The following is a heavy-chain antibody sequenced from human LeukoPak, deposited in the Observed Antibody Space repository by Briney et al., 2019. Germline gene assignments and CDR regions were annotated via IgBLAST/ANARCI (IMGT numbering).Heavy chain of an antibody. CDR2: IIPIFGTA. V-gene: IGHV1-69*01. J-gene: IGHJ6*02. Sequence: GSSVKVSCKASGGTFSSYAISWVRQAPGQGLEWMGGIIPIFGTANYAQKFQGRVTITADESTSTAYMELSSLRSEDTAVYYCARDNGYDILTPRDYGMDVWGQGTTVTISS. CDR1: GGTFSSYA. CDR3: ARDNGYDILTPRDYGMDV. D-gene: IGHD3-9*01.